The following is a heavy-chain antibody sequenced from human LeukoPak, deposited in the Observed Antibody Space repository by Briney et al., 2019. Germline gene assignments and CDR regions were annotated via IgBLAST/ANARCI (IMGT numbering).Heavy chain of an antibody. D-gene: IGHD2-2*01. V-gene: IGHV4-39*07. CDR2: IYYSGST. J-gene: IGHJ4*02. CDR1: GGSISSSSYY. CDR3: ARTNIVVVPAAIGPIAAAGIPPFSLDY. Sequence: KPSETLSLTCTVSGGSISSSSYYWGWIRQPPGKGLEWIGSIYYSGSTYYNPSLKSRVTISVDTSKNQFSLKLSSVTAADTAVYYCARTNIVVVPAAIGPIAAAGIPPFSLDYWGQGTLVTVSS.